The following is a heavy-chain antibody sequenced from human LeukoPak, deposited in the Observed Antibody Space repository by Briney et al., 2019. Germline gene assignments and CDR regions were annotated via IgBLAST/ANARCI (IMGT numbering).Heavy chain of an antibody. CDR1: GLMFTNYA. V-gene: IGHV3-23*01. Sequence: GGSLRLSCAASGLMFTNYAMSWVRQAPGKGLEWVSAISGSGGSTYYADSVKGRLTISRDNSKNTLYLQMNSLRAEDTAVYYCAKDRVFGYDDRVYWGQGTLVTVSS. CDR3: AKDRVFGYDDRVY. CDR2: ISGSGGST. J-gene: IGHJ4*02. D-gene: IGHD5-12*01.